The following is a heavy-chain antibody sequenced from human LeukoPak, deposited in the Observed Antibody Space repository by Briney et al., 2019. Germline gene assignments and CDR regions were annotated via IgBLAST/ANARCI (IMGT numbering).Heavy chain of an antibody. CDR2: FDPEDGET. V-gene: IGHV1-24*01. CDR1: GYTLTELS. Sequence: ASVKVSCKVSGYTLTELSMHWVRQAPGKGLEWMGGFDPEDGETIYAQKFQGRVTMTEDTSTDTAYMELSSLRSEDTAVYYCATNGYSSGWYKPYYYMDVWGKGTTVTVSS. CDR3: ATNGYSSGWYKPYYYMDV. D-gene: IGHD6-19*01. J-gene: IGHJ6*03.